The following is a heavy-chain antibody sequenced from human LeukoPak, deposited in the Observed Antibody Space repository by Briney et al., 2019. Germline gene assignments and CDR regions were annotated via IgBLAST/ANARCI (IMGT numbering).Heavy chain of an antibody. Sequence: ASVKVSCKASGYTFTGYYMHWVRQAPGQGLEWMGWMNPNSGNTGYAQKFQGRVTMTRNTSISTAYMELSSLRSEDTAVYYCARDGSGTSYWGQGTLVTVSS. D-gene: IGHD3-10*01. V-gene: IGHV1-8*02. J-gene: IGHJ4*02. CDR3: ARDGSGTSY. CDR2: MNPNSGNT. CDR1: GYTFTGYY.